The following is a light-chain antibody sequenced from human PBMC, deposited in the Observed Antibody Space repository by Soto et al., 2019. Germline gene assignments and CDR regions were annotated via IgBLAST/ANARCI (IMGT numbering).Light chain of an antibody. CDR3: QSYDSSNQV. CDR2: EDN. Sequence: NFMLTQPHSMSESPGKTVTISCTRSSGSVASSYVQWYQQRPGSSPTTVIYEDNQRPSGVPDRFSGSIDSSSNSASLTISGLKTEDEADYYCQSYDSSNQVFGGGTKLTVL. V-gene: IGLV6-57*01. CDR1: SGSVASSY. J-gene: IGLJ3*02.